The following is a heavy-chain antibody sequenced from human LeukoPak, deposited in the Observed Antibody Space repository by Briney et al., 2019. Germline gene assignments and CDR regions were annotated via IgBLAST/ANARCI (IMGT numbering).Heavy chain of an antibody. CDR3: ARGQVRTVTTWLGLGY. J-gene: IGHJ4*02. CDR1: GYTLTDLS. V-gene: IGHV1-24*01. D-gene: IGHD4-17*01. Sequence: ASVKVSCKVSGYTLTDLSMHWVRQAPGKGLEWMGGFDPEDGETIYAQKFRGRVTMTEDTSTDTAYMELSSLRSEDTAVYYCARGQVRTVTTWLGLGYWGQGTLVTVSS. CDR2: FDPEDGET.